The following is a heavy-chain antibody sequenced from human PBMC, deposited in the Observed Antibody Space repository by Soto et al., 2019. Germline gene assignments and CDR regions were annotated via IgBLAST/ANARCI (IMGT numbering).Heavy chain of an antibody. CDR2: IIPIFGTA. J-gene: IGHJ4*02. V-gene: IGHV1-69*06. D-gene: IGHD2-2*01. Sequence: QVQLVQSGAEVKKPGSSVKVSCKASGGTFSSYAISWVRQAPGQGLEWMGGIIPIFGTANYAQKFQGRVTITADKSTSTAYMELSSLRSEDTAVYYCARLGGYCSSTSCYGWGYFDYWGQGTLVTVSS. CDR1: GGTFSSYA. CDR3: ARLGGYCSSTSCYGWGYFDY.